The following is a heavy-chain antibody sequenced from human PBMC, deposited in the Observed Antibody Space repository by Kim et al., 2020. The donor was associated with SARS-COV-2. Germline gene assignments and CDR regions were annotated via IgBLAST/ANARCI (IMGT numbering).Heavy chain of an antibody. V-gene: IGHV3-23*01. J-gene: IGHJ4*02. Sequence: GGSLRLSCTTSGFTFFGHAMSWVRQAPGKGLEWVSSIDGSDGTTYYVDSVKGRFSISRDDSRNTLYLQMSALRADDTATYYCLKGGWGWILDYCGQGTLGTVSS. CDR3: LKGGWGWILDY. CDR2: IDGSDGTT. CDR1: GFTFFGHA. D-gene: IGHD2-21*01.